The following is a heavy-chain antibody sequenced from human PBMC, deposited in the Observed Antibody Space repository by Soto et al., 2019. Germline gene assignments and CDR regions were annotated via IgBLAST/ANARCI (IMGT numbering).Heavy chain of an antibody. V-gene: IGHV4-61*08. CDR3: ARVVREPSSSPPNYYYYRDV. CDR1: GGSISSGGYY. D-gene: IGHD6-6*01. CDR2: IYYSGST. J-gene: IGHJ6*03. Sequence: SETLSLTCTVSGGSISSGGYYWSWIRQHPGKGLEWIGYIYYSGSTNYNPSLKSRVTISVDTSKNQFSLKLSSVTAADTAVYYCARVVREPSSSPPNYYYYRDVGGKGPTVPVS.